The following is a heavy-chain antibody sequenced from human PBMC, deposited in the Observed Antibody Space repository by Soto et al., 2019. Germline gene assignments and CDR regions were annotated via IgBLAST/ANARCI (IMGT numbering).Heavy chain of an antibody. V-gene: IGHV4-59*01. CDR2: IYYSGST. CDR1: GGSISSYY. CDR3: ARGDYDILTGYPTEYYYYGMDV. D-gene: IGHD3-9*01. J-gene: IGHJ6*02. Sequence: PSQTLSLTCTVCGGSISSYYCSWIRQPPGKGLEWIGYIYYSGSTNYNPSLKSRVTISVDTSKNQFSLKLSSVTAADTAVYYCARGDYDILTGYPTEYYYYGMDVWGQGTTVTVSS.